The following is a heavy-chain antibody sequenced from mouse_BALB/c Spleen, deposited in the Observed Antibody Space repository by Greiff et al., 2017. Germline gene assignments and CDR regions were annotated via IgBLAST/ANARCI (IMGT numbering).Heavy chain of an antibody. V-gene: IGHV2-6-2*01. CDR2: IWSDGST. CDR1: GFSLTSYG. Sequence: VMLVESGPDLVAPSQSLSITCTVSGFSLTSYGVHWVRQPPGKGLEWLVVIWSDGSTTYNSALKSRLSISKDNSKSQVFLKMNSLQTDDTAMYYCARHGYDYDEAWFAYWGQGTLVTVSA. D-gene: IGHD2-4*01. J-gene: IGHJ3*01. CDR3: ARHGYDYDEAWFAY.